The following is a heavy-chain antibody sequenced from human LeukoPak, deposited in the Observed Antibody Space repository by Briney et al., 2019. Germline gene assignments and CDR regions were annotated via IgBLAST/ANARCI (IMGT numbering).Heavy chain of an antibody. CDR3: ARGDYDSSGYYPFDY. CDR1: GFTFSSYW. CDR2: INTDGSST. J-gene: IGHJ4*02. D-gene: IGHD3-22*01. Sequence: PGGSLRLSCAASGFTFSSYWMHWVRQAPGKGLVWVSRINTDGSSTTYADSVKGRFTTSRDNAKNTLYLQMNSLRAEDTAVCYCARGDYDSSGYYPFDYWGRGTLVTVSS. V-gene: IGHV3-74*01.